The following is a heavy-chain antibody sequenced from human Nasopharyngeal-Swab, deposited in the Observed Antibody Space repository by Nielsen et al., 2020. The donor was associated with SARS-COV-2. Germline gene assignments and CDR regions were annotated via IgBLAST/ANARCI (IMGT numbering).Heavy chain of an antibody. CDR3: VSGGGSVYCSSTTCWDAFDI. D-gene: IGHD2-2*01. CDR1: GFTFSGSA. J-gene: IGHJ3*02. CDR2: IRSKPNNYAT. Sequence: GESLKIYCAASGFTFSGSAMHWVRQASGKGLEWVGRIRSKPNNYATAHAASVKGRFTISRDDSKNTAFLQMNSLKTEDTAMYYCVSGGGSVYCSSTTCWDAFDIWGQGTMVTVSS. V-gene: IGHV3-73*01.